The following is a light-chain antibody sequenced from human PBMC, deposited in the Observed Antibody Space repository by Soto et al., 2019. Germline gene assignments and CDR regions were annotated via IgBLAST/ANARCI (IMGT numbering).Light chain of an antibody. Sequence: QPVLTQPPSVSGSPGQSVTISCTGTSSDVGSYNRVSWYQQPPGTAPKLMIYEVSNRPSGVPDRFSGSKSGNTASLTISGLQAEDEADYYCSSYTSSSTSVVFGGGTQLTVL. CDR2: EVS. CDR3: SSYTSSSTSVV. CDR1: SSDVGSYNR. J-gene: IGLJ2*01. V-gene: IGLV2-18*02.